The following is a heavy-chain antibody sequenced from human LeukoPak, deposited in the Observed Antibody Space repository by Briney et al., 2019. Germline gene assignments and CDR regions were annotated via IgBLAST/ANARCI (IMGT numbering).Heavy chain of an antibody. J-gene: IGHJ4*02. Sequence: SVKVSCKTSGGTFSSYAISWVRQAPGQGLEWMGRIIPILGIANYAQKFQGRVTITAGKSTSTAYMELSSLRSEDTAVYYCARGLPEYYFDYWGQGTLVTVSS. CDR3: ARGLPEYYFDY. D-gene: IGHD5-18*01. CDR2: IIPILGIA. V-gene: IGHV1-69*04. CDR1: GGTFSSYA.